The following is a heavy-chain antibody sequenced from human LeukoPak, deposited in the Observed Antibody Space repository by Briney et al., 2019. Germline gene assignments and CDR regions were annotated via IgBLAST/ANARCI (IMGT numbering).Heavy chain of an antibody. CDR1: GWSFSGYY. V-gene: IGHV4-34*01. CDR3: ARDRGRYCSGGSCYSGDWFDP. Sequence: SETLSLTCAVYGWSFSGYYWSWIRQPPGKGLEWIGKINHRESTNYNPSLKSRVTISVDTSKNQFSLKLSSVTAADTAVYYCARDRGRYCSGGSCYSGDWFDPWGQGTLVTVSS. J-gene: IGHJ5*02. CDR2: INHREST. D-gene: IGHD2-15*01.